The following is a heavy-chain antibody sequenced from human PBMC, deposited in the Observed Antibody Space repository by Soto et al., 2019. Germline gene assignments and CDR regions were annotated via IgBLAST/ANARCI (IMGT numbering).Heavy chain of an antibody. CDR2: IWYDGSNK. D-gene: IGHD6-13*01. CDR3: ARVRYSSSWYLYYYGMDV. CDR1: GFTFSSYG. J-gene: IGHJ6*02. Sequence: QVQLVESGGGVVQPGRSLRLSCAASGFTFSSYGMHWVRQAPGKGLEWVAVIWYDGSNKYYADSVKGRFTISRDNSKNTQXLQMNSLRAEDTAVYYCARVRYSSSWYLYYYGMDVWGQGTTVTVSS. V-gene: IGHV3-33*01.